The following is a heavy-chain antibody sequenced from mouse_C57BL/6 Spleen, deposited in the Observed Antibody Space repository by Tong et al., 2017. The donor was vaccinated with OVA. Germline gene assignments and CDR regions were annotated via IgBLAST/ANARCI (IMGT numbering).Heavy chain of an antibody. V-gene: IGHV5-9-3*01. CDR3: ARLTGTYFDY. J-gene: IGHJ2*01. D-gene: IGHD4-1*01. CDR1: GFTFSSYT. CDR2: ISSGGSYT. Sequence: EVQLQESGGGLVKPGGSLKLSCAASGFTFSSYTMSWVRQTPEKRLEWVATISSGGSYTYYPDSVKGRFTISRDNAKTTLYVKMSSLRSEDTAMYYCARLTGTYFDYWGQGTTLTVSS.